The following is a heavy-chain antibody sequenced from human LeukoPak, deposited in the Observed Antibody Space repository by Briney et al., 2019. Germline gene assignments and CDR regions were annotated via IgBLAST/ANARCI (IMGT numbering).Heavy chain of an antibody. CDR2: IYYDGSNI. CDR3: ASSTITATLDY. J-gene: IGHJ4*02. CDR1: EFTFTTYG. Sequence: PGRSLTLSCAASEFTFTTYGMHWVRQAPGKGLEWVAFIYYDGSNIYYADYVKGRFTISRDISKNTLYLQMDSLRAEDTAVYYCASSTITATLDYWGQGTLVTVSS. D-gene: IGHD5-24*01. V-gene: IGHV3-33*01.